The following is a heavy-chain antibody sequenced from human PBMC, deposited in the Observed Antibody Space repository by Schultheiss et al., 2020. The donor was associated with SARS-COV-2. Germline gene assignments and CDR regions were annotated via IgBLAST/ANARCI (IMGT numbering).Heavy chain of an antibody. CDR2: ISSSGSTI. Sequence: GGSLRLSCAASGFTFSSYGMHWVRQAPGKGLEWVSYISSSGSTIYYADSVKGRFTISRDNAKNSLYLQMNSLRAEDTAVYYCARGRMAGTIFDYWGQGTLVTVSS. CDR3: ARGRMAGTIFDY. J-gene: IGHJ4*02. D-gene: IGHD6-19*01. CDR1: GFTFSSYG. V-gene: IGHV3-48*04.